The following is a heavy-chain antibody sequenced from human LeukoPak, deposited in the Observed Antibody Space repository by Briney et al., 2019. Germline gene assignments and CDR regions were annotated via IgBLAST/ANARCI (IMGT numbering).Heavy chain of an antibody. CDR3: ARSGTIELDY. CDR1: GFTFSSYD. Sequence: EGSLRLSCAASGFTFSSYDMHWVRRATGKGLEWVTLIGTAGDTYYPGSVKGRFTISRENAKNSLYLQMNSLRAGDTAVYYCARSGTIELDYWGQGTLVTVSS. V-gene: IGHV3-13*04. D-gene: IGHD1-1*01. J-gene: IGHJ4*02. CDR2: IGTAGDT.